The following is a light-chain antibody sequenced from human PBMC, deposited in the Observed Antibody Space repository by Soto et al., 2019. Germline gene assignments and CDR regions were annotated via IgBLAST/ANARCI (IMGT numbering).Light chain of an antibody. J-gene: IGLJ2*01. CDR1: XXXVSTSYY. Sequence: QAVVTQEPSFSVSPGRTVTLTCGLSXXXVSTSYYPSWYQQTPGQAPRTLIYSTNTRSSGVPDRFSGSILGNKAALTITGAQXDXEXXYYCVLYMGSGIVVFGGGTKLTVL. V-gene: IGLV8-61*01. CDR3: VLYMGSGIVV. CDR2: STN.